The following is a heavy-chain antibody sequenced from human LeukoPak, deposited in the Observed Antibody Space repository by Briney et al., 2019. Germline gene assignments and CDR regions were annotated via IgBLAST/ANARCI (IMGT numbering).Heavy chain of an antibody. CDR2: LYSGGTT. D-gene: IGHD5-24*01. Sequence: GGSLRLSCAASGFTVSSKYMSWLRQAPGKGLEWVSVLYSGGTTYYADSVKGRFTISRDNSKNTLYLQMNSLRAEDTAVYYCAREDSGRDGFDYWGQGTLATVSS. CDR3: AREDSGRDGFDY. CDR1: GFTVSSKY. J-gene: IGHJ4*02. V-gene: IGHV3-66*01.